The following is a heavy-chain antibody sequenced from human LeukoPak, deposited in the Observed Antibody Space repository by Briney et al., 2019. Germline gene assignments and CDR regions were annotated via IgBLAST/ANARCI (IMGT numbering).Heavy chain of an antibody. J-gene: IGHJ3*02. CDR3: AKDNDILTGYPNDAFDI. V-gene: IGHV3-21*01. CDR1: GFTFGLYS. Sequence: GGSLRLSCAASGFTFGLYSMTWVRQAPGKGREWVSLIDSNSKFMNYADSVKGRFTISRDNAKKSLYLQMDSLRAEDTAVYYCAKDNDILTGYPNDAFDIWGQGTMVTVSS. CDR2: IDSNSKFM. D-gene: IGHD3-9*01.